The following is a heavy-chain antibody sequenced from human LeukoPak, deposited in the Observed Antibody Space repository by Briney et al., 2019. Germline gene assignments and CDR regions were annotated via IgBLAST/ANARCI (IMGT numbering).Heavy chain of an antibody. V-gene: IGHV3-48*02. J-gene: IGHJ3*02. Sequence: GWSLRLSCAASGFTFSSYSMNWVRQAPGKGLEWISYITTSSSAIYFAGSVKGRFTISRDNAKNSLYLHMNILRDEDTAVYYCVRDRFFAFDIWGQGTTVTVSS. CDR2: ITTSSSAI. CDR1: GFTFSSYS. D-gene: IGHD3-10*01. CDR3: VRDRFFAFDI.